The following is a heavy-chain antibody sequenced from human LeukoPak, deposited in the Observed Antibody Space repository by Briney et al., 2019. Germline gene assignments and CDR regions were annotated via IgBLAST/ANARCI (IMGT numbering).Heavy chain of an antibody. CDR3: AREKYGGSNDY. CDR1: GGSISGYY. CDR2: IYYSGST. D-gene: IGHD1-26*01. V-gene: IGHV4-59*01. J-gene: IGHJ4*02. Sequence: PSETLSLTCAVSGGSISGYYWSWIRQPPGKGLEWIGYIYYSGSTKYNPSLESRVTISVGTSKNQFSLRLSSVTAADTAMYYCAREKYGGSNDYWGQGTLVTVSS.